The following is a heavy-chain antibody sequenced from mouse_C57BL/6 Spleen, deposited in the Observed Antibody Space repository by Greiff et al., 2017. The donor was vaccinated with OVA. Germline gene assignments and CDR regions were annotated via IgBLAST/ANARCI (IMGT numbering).Heavy chain of an antibody. D-gene: IGHD3-2*02. CDR1: GYTFTTYP. CDR3: ARKELDSSGYAWFAY. Sequence: VKLQESGAELVKPGASVKMSCKASGYTFTTYPIEWMKQNHGKSLEWIGNFHPYNDDTKYNEKFKGKATLTVEKSSSTVYLELSRLTSDDSAVYYCARKELDSSGYAWFAYWGQGTLVTVSA. V-gene: IGHV1-47*01. CDR2: FHPYNDDT. J-gene: IGHJ3*01.